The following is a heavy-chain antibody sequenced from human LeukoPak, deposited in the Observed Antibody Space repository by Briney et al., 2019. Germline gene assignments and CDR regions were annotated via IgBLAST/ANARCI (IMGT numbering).Heavy chain of an antibody. CDR2: ISYDGSNK. D-gene: IGHD2-15*01. V-gene: IGHV3-30-3*01. J-gene: IGHJ4*02. CDR1: GFTFSSYA. Sequence: PGRSLRLSCAASGFTFSSYAMHWVRQAPGKGLEWVAVISYDGSNKYYADSVKGRFTISRDNSKNTLYLQMNSLRAEDTAVYYCARDSLLSLDYWGQGTLVTVSS. CDR3: ARDSLLSLDY.